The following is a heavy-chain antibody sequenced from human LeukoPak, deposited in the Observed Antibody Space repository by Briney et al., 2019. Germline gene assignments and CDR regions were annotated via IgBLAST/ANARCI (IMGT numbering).Heavy chain of an antibody. CDR3: ARSDYYGSGSRYYYYGMDV. CDR1: GGTFSSYA. D-gene: IGHD3-10*01. CDR2: IIPIFGTA. Sequence: SVKVSCKASGGTFSSYAISWVRQAPGQGLEWMGGIIPIFGTANYAQKFQGRVTITAGESTSTAYMELSSLRSEDTAVYYCARSDYYGSGSRYYYYGMDVWGQGTTVTVSS. J-gene: IGHJ6*02. V-gene: IGHV1-69*13.